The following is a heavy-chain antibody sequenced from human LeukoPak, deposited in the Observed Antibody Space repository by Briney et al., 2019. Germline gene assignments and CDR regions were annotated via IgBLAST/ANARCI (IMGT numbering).Heavy chain of an antibody. D-gene: IGHD6-19*01. CDR1: GGSISSGSYY. V-gene: IGHV4-61*02. CDR2: IYTSGST. Sequence: SETLSLTCTVSGGSISSGSYYWSWIRQPAGKGLEWIGRIYTSGSTDYNPSLKSRVTISADTSKNHFSLKLSSVTAADTAVYYCARLPGSGLRGYFDYWGQGTLVTVSS. J-gene: IGHJ4*02. CDR3: ARLPGSGLRGYFDY.